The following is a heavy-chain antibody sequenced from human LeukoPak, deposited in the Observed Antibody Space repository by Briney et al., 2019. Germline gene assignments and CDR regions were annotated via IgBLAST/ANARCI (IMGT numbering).Heavy chain of an antibody. CDR2: IGGTGVRT. CDR1: GFTFSSYT. D-gene: IGHD6-19*01. V-gene: IGHV3-23*01. CDR3: GKEFRGGWSFDY. Sequence: GGSLRLSCAASGFTFSSYTMSWVRQAPGKGLEWVSGIGGTGVRTYYADSVKGRFTISRDNSKNTLYLQMNSLRAEDTAVYYCGKEFRGGWSFDYWGQGTLVTVSS. J-gene: IGHJ4*02.